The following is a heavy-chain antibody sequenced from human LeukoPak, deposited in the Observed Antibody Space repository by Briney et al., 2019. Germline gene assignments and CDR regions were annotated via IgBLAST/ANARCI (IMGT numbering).Heavy chain of an antibody. CDR3: GKDLGSSARYLDRVDY. V-gene: IGHV3-33*06. CDR1: GFAFSSHG. D-gene: IGHD2-2*01. Sequence: GGSLRPSCGASGFAFSSHGMHWVRQAPGKGLEWLTIIWYDGSEKYYADSVKGRFTVSRDNSKNTVYLQMNSLRAEDTAVYYCGKDLGSSARYLDRVDYWGQGTLVTVSS. CDR2: IWYDGSEK. J-gene: IGHJ4*02.